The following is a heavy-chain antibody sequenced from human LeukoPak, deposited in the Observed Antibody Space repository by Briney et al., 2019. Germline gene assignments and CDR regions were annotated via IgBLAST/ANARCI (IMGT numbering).Heavy chain of an antibody. D-gene: IGHD2-15*01. CDR3: AKDRRVYCSGGTCYDNLGY. V-gene: IGHV3-23*01. CDR2: ISDSGGST. J-gene: IGHJ4*02. CDR1: GFTFNTYA. Sequence: GGSLRLSCAASGFTFNTYAMSWVRQAPGKGLEGVSAISDSGGSTSYADSVRGRFTISRDNFKNTLYLQMNSLRAEDTAVYYCAKDRRVYCSGGTCYDNLGYWGQGTLVTVSS.